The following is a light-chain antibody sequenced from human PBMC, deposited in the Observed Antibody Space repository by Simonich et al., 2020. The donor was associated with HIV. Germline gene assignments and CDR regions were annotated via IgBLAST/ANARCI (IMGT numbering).Light chain of an antibody. CDR3: QQRSNWVT. Sequence: EIVLTQSPATLSLSPGERATPSCRASQSISNYLAWYQQKPGQAPRRLIYEASNRATGIPARFSGSGSGTDFTLTISSLEPEDFAVYYCQQRSNWVTFGGGTKVEIK. CDR2: EAS. J-gene: IGKJ4*01. V-gene: IGKV3-11*01. CDR1: QSISNY.